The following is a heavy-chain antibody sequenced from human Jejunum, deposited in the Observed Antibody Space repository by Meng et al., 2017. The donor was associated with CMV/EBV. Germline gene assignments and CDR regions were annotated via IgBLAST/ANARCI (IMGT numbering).Heavy chain of an antibody. CDR1: FSFGDYW. CDR2: IKGDGNAK. Sequence: FSFGDYWMSWVRQAQGQGLEWVANIKGDGNAKYSADSVKGRFTIARDNAKWTLYLQMTSLRVEDTAVYYCAKWVVPPGVGYGLDVWGQGTAVTVSS. V-gene: IGHV3-7*01. J-gene: IGHJ6*02. CDR3: AKWVVPPGVGYGLDV. D-gene: IGHD2-2*01.